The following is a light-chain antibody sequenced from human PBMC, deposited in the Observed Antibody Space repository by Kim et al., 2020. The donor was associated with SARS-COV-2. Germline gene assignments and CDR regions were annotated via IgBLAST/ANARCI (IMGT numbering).Light chain of an antibody. CDR1: QPTDSRF. V-gene: IGKV3-20*01. CDR3: QHYGTSYYT. CDR2: GAS. Sequence: PGEGATLSCRTSQPTDSRFLAWCQQKSGQPPSLLIYGASRRATGIPDSFSGSGSGTDFTLTISRLEPEEFAVYFCQHYGTSYYTFGQGTKLEI. J-gene: IGKJ2*01.